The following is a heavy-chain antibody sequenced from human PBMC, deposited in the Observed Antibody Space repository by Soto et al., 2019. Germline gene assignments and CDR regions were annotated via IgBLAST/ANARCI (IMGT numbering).Heavy chain of an antibody. V-gene: IGHV5-51*01. Sequence: GESLKISCKGSGYSFTSYWIGWVRQMPCKGLEWMGIIYPGDSDTRYSPSFQGQVTISADKSISTAYLQWSSLKASDTAMYYCARVDCSGGSCTNWFDPWGQGTLVTVSS. J-gene: IGHJ5*02. CDR1: GYSFTSYW. CDR2: IYPGDSDT. CDR3: ARVDCSGGSCTNWFDP. D-gene: IGHD2-15*01.